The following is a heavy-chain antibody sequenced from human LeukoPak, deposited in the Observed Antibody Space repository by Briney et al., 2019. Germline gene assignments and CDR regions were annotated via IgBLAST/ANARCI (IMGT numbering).Heavy chain of an antibody. Sequence: GASVKVSCKASGYTFTNYEINWVRQGTGQGLEWLGWMNPSSGNTGYAQKFQGRVTMTTDTSTSTAYMELRSLRSDDTAAYYCATVGNYDSSGRDLDYWGQGTLVTVSS. V-gene: IGHV1-8*01. D-gene: IGHD3-22*01. CDR1: GYTFTNYE. J-gene: IGHJ4*02. CDR3: ATVGNYDSSGRDLDY. CDR2: MNPSSGNT.